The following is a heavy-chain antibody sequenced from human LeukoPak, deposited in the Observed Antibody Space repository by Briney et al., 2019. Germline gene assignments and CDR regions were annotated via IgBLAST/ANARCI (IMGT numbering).Heavy chain of an antibody. CDR1: GCTFSSYA. Sequence: GGSLRLSCAASGCTFSSYAMSWVRQAPGKGLEWVSAISGSGGSAYYADSVKGRFTISRDNSKNTLYLQMNSLRAEDTAVYYCAKGQWLAHYYFDYWGQGTLVTVSS. D-gene: IGHD6-19*01. J-gene: IGHJ4*02. CDR2: ISGSGGSA. V-gene: IGHV3-23*01. CDR3: AKGQWLAHYYFDY.